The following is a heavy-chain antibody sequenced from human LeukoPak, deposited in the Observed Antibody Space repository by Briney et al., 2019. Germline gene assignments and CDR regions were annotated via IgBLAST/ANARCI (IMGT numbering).Heavy chain of an antibody. V-gene: IGHV3-20*04. CDR3: ARRQTPQGTGGAFDI. J-gene: IGHJ3*02. CDR1: GFTFDDYG. D-gene: IGHD1-14*01. Sequence: GGSLRLSCAASGFTFDDYGMSWVRHAPGKGLEWVSGINWNGGSTGYADSVKGRFTISRDNAKNSLYLQMNSLRAEDTALYYCARRQTPQGTGGAFDIWGQGTMVTVSS. CDR2: INWNGGST.